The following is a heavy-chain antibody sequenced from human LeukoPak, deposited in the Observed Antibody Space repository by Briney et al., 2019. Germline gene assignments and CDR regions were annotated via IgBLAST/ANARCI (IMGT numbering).Heavy chain of an antibody. D-gene: IGHD6-13*01. CDR2: RSAYNGNT. CDR3: ARDHSSSCQLFDY. CDR1: GYTFTNYG. J-gene: IGHJ4*02. V-gene: IGHV1-18*01. Sequence: ASVKVSCKASGYTFTNYGITWVRQTPGQGLEWMGWRSAYNGNTKYAQTLQGRVTMTTDTSTSTAYLELRSLRSDDTAVYYCARDHSSSCQLFDYWGQGTLVTVSS.